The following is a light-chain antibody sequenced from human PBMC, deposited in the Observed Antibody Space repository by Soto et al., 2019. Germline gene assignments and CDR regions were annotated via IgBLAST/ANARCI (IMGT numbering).Light chain of an antibody. CDR2: SNN. Sequence: QSVLTQPPSASGTPGQRVTISCSGSRSNIGSNTVNWYQQLPGSAPKLLIYSNNQRPSGVPDRFSGSKSGTSASLAISGLQSEDEADYYCAAWDDSLNCFYVFGTGTKLTVL. V-gene: IGLV1-44*01. CDR3: AAWDDSLNCFYV. CDR1: RSNIGSNT. J-gene: IGLJ1*01.